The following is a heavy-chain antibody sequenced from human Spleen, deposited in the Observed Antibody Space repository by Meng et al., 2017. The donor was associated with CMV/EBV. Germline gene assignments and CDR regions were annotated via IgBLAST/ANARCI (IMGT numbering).Heavy chain of an antibody. CDR2: ISADNQIT. CDR3: ARSSSIAAPTDY. CDR1: RNFFSRHA. J-gene: IGHJ4*02. Sequence: ASVKVSCKAPRNFFSRHAITWVRQAPGQGLEWMGWISADNQITNLIQKFQGRLSLTTDTSTTTAYMELRSLRSDDTAVYYCARSSSIAAPTDYWGQGTLVTVSS. D-gene: IGHD6-6*01. V-gene: IGHV1-18*01.